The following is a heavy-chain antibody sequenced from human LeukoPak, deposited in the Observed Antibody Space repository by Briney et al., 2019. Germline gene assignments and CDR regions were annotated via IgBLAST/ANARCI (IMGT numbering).Heavy chain of an antibody. D-gene: IGHD6-19*01. CDR1: GFTFSSYA. CDR2: ISGSGGST. Sequence: GGSLRLSCAASGFTFSSYAMSWVRQAPGKGLEWVSAISGSGGSTYYADSVKGRFTISRDNSKNALYPQMNSLRAEDTAVYYCAKDIGQGSGWYWGQGTLVTVSS. J-gene: IGHJ4*02. V-gene: IGHV3-23*01. CDR3: AKDIGQGSGWY.